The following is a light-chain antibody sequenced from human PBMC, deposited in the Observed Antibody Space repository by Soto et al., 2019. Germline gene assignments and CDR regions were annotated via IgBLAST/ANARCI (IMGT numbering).Light chain of an antibody. V-gene: IGKV3-20*01. Sequence: ETVLTQSPGTLSLSPGERDTISCRASQSVSSSYLAWYQQKAGQAPRLLIYGASYRATGIPDRFSGSGSGTDLTLTISRLESEDFAVYYCQQYGSSPITFGQGTRLDIK. CDR1: QSVSSSY. J-gene: IGKJ5*01. CDR3: QQYGSSPIT. CDR2: GAS.